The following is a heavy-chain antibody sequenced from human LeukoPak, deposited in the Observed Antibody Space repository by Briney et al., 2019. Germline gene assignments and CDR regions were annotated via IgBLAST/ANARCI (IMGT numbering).Heavy chain of an antibody. CDR3: ARVDYYDSSGYPY. J-gene: IGHJ4*02. V-gene: IGHV1-2*02. CDR2: INPNSGGT. D-gene: IGHD3-22*01. Sequence: VXQXPGQXXXWMGWINPNSGGTNYAQKFQGRVTMTRDTSISTAYMELSRLRSDDTAVYYCARVDYYDSSGYPYWGQGTLVTVSS.